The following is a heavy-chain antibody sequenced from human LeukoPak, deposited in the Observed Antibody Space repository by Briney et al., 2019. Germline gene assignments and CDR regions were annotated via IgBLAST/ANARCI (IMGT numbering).Heavy chain of an antibody. J-gene: IGHJ4*02. CDR2: ISSSSSYI. CDR1: GFTFSVYS. Sequence: PGGSLRLSCAASGFTFSVYSMNWVRQAPGKGLEWVSSISSSSSYIYYADSVKGRFTSSRDNAKNSLYLQMNSLRAEDTAVYYCARNRNDYGEYVHDYWGQGTLVTVSS. CDR3: ARNRNDYGEYVHDY. V-gene: IGHV3-21*01. D-gene: IGHD4-17*01.